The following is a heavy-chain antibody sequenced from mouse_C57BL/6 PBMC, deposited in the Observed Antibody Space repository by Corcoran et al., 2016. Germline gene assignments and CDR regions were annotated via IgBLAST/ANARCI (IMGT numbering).Heavy chain of an antibody. CDR2: INPYNGGT. J-gene: IGHJ4*01. CDR1: GYTFTDYY. D-gene: IGHD2-4*01. Sequence: EVQLQQSGPVLVKPGASVKMSCKASGYTFTDYYLNWVKQSHGKSLEWIGVINPYNGGTSYKQKFKGKATLTVDKSSSTAYMELNSLTSEDSAVYYCARSGLTNAMDYWGQGTSVTVSS. V-gene: IGHV1-19*01. CDR3: ARSGLTNAMDY.